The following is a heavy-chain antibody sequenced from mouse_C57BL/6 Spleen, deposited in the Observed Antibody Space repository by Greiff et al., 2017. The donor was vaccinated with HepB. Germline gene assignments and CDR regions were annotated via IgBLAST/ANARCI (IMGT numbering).Heavy chain of an antibody. CDR2: IRNKANGYTT. CDR3: ARWDYGSSYDD. V-gene: IGHV7-3*01. Sequence: EVKLVESGGGLVQPGGSLSLSCAASGFTFTDYYMSWVRQPPGKALEWLGFIRNKANGYTTEYSASVKGRFTISRDNSQSILYLQRNALRAEDSATYYCARWDYGSSYDDWGKGTTLTVSS. D-gene: IGHD1-1*01. J-gene: IGHJ2*01. CDR1: GFTFTDYY.